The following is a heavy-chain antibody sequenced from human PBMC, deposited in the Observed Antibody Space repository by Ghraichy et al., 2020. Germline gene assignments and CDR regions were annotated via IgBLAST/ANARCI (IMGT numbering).Heavy chain of an antibody. CDR2: IYYSGST. J-gene: IGHJ4*02. D-gene: IGHD6-6*01. CDR3: ARESSWSSSLDY. Sequence: SETLSLTCTVSGGSISSYYWSWIRQPPGKGLEWIGYIYYSGSTNYNPSLKSRVTISVDTSKNQFSLKLSSVTAADTAVYYCARESSWSSSLDYWGQGTLVTVSS. CDR1: GGSISSYY. V-gene: IGHV4-59*01.